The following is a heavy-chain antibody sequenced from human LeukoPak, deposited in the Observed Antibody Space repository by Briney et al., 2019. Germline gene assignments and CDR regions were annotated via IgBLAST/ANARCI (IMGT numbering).Heavy chain of an antibody. CDR3: AKSASAYYYMDV. CDR2: MSHDGVKI. J-gene: IGHJ6*03. CDR1: GFTFRTYA. Sequence: GGSLRLSCAASGFTFRTYAMHWVRQAPGKGLEWVAFMSHDGVKIFHADSVKGRFTISRDNSKSILYLQMDSLRAEDTAVYYCAKSASAYYYMDVWGKGTTVTVSS. V-gene: IGHV3-30*18. D-gene: IGHD4/OR15-4a*01.